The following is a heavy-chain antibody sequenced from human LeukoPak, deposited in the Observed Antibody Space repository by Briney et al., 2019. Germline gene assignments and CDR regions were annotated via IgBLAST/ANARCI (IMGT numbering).Heavy chain of an antibody. V-gene: IGHV4-39*01. CDR1: GDSIFSTTYY. CDR2: IFHSGST. J-gene: IGHJ4*02. Sequence: SETLSLTCTVSGDSIFSTTYYWGWIRQPPGKGLEWIGSIFHSGSTYYNPSLKSRVTMSVDTSKNQLSLSLRSVTAADTAVYYCARLYQGKRPPDYWGQGTLVTVSS. CDR3: ARLYQGKRPPDY. D-gene: IGHD6-25*01.